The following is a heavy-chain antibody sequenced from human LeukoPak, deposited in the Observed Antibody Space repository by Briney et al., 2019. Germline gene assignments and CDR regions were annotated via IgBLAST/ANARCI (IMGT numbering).Heavy chain of an antibody. D-gene: IGHD3-16*02. CDR1: GGSFSGYC. V-gene: IGHV4-34*01. J-gene: IGHJ4*02. CDR3: ARKTVWGSYRWDY. CDR2: INHSGST. Sequence: SETLSLTCAVYGGSFSGYCWSWIRQPPGKGLEWIGEINHSGSTNYNPSLKSRVTISVDTSKNQFSLKLSSVTAADTAVYYCARKTVWGSYRWDYWGQGTLVTVSS.